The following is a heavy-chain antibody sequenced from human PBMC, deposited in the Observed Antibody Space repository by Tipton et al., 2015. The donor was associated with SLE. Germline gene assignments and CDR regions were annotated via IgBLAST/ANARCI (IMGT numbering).Heavy chain of an antibody. J-gene: IGHJ3*02. CDR1: GFTFSSYA. Sequence: SLRLSCAASGFTFSSYAMHWVRQAPGKGLEWVAVISYDGSNKYYADSVKGRFTISRDNSKNTLYLQMNSLRAEDTAVYYCARSWTGGEAFDIWGQGTMVTVSS. V-gene: IGHV3-30-3*01. CDR2: ISYDGSNK. D-gene: IGHD3/OR15-3a*01. CDR3: ARSWTGGEAFDI.